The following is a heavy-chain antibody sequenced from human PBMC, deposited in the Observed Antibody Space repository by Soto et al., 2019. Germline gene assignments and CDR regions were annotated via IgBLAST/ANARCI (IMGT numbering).Heavy chain of an antibody. J-gene: IGHJ4*02. D-gene: IGHD3-10*01. CDR2: IYSGGST. V-gene: IGHV3-66*01. Sequence: GGSLRLSCAASGFTVSSNYMSWVRQAPGKGLEWVSVIYSGGSTYYADSVKGRFTISRDNSKNTLYLQMNSLRAEDTAVYYCARSEGKLRHFDYWGQGTLVTVSS. CDR1: GFTVSSNY. CDR3: ARSEGKLRHFDY.